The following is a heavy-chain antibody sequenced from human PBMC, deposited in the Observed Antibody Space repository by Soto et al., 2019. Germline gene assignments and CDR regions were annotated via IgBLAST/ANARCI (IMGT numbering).Heavy chain of an antibody. J-gene: IGHJ4*02. D-gene: IGHD3-22*01. V-gene: IGHV1-69*01. CDR1: GGTFSSFP. CDR3: ARDRHYENHTFYYLKYYFDY. Sequence: QVQLVQSGTEVKKPGSSVKVSCKTSGGTFSSFPIAWVRQAPGQGLEWMGGIIPVLGAPSYAQTFQGRVTITADESTSAAYLVLSSLRSDDTAVYFCARDRHYENHTFYYLKYYFDYWGQGTLVTVSS. CDR2: IIPVLGAP.